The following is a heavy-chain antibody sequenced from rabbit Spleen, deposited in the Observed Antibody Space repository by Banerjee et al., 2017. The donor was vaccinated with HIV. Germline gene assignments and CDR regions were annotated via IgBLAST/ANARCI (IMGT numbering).Heavy chain of an antibody. V-gene: IGHV1S40*01. Sequence: LEESGGDLVEPGASLTLTCIASGVSFSGNSYMCWVRQAPGKGLEWIACIYTGDGSTYYASWVNGRFSASKTSSTTVTLQMTSLTAADTATYFCARVYGGGGWYINLWGPGTLVTVS. CDR2: IYTGDGST. D-gene: IGHD2-1*01. J-gene: IGHJ4*01. CDR3: ARVYGGGGWYINL. CDR1: GVSFSGNSY.